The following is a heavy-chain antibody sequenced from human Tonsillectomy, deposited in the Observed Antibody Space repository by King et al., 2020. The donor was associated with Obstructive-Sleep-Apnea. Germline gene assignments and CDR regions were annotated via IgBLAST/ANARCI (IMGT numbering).Heavy chain of an antibody. D-gene: IGHD2-15*01. Sequence: VQLVESGGGLVQPGGSLRLSCAASGFTFSNYALSWVRQAPGKGLEWVSVIGGSVGDTRYADSVRGRFTISRDNSKNTLYLEMNSLRAEDTAVYYCAKDRYCSGGGCYTDAFDVWGQGTMVTVSS. CDR3: AKDRYCSGGGCYTDAFDV. CDR1: GFTFSNYA. V-gene: IGHV3-23*04. CDR2: IGGSVGDT. J-gene: IGHJ3*01.